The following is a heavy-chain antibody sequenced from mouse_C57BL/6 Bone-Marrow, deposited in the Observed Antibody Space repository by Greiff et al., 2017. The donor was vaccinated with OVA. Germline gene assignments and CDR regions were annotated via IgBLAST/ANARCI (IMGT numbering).Heavy chain of an antibody. CDR3: ARSSWYYGSSCYFDV. V-gene: IGHV1-82*01. CDR2: IYPGDGDT. CDR1: GYAFSSSW. D-gene: IGHD1-1*01. J-gene: IGHJ1*03. Sequence: VKLQESGPELVKPGASVKISCKASGYAFSSSWMNWVKQRPGKGLEWIGRIYPGDGDTNYNGKFKGKATLTADKSSSTAYMQLSSLTSEDSAVYFCARSSWYYGSSCYFDVWGTGTTVTVSS.